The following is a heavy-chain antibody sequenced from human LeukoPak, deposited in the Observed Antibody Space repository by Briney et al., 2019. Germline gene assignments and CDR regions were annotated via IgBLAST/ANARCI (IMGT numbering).Heavy chain of an antibody. CDR1: GGSISSYY. J-gene: IGHJ4*02. D-gene: IGHD6-13*01. V-gene: IGHV4-4*09. Sequence: SETLSLACTVAGGSISSYYWSWVRQPPGKGRGWIGYIYISGSANYNPSLQSRVRISVDTPKNQFSLQLSSVTAADTAVSYCERGRLDSSSLRSTYFDYWGQRTLVTVSS. CDR3: ERGRLDSSSLRSTYFDY. CDR2: IYISGSA.